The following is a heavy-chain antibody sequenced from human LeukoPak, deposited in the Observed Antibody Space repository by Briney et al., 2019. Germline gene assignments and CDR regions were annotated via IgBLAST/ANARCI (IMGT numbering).Heavy chain of an antibody. CDR2: IIPILGIA. J-gene: IGHJ6*02. Sequence: SVKVSCKASGYTFTSYDINWVRQATGQGLEWMGRIIPILGIANYAQKFQGRVTITADKSTSTAYMELSSLRSEDTAVYYCARDSMVRGVTTYGMDVWGQGTTVTVSS. V-gene: IGHV1-69*04. CDR3: ARDSMVRGVTTYGMDV. CDR1: GYTFTSYD. D-gene: IGHD3-10*01.